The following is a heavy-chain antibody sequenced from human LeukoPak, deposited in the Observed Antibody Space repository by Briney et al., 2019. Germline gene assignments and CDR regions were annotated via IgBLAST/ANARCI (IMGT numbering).Heavy chain of an antibody. Sequence: RPSETLSLTCTVSGGSISSRPYYWGWVRQPPGKGLEWIGSIPYSGSTNYNPSLKSRVTISVDTSKNQFSLKLYSVTAADTAVYYCARRYSGYGNAFDIWGQGTMVTVSS. D-gene: IGHD5-12*01. CDR3: ARRYSGYGNAFDI. CDR1: GGSISSRPYY. J-gene: IGHJ3*02. V-gene: IGHV4-39*07. CDR2: IPYSGST.